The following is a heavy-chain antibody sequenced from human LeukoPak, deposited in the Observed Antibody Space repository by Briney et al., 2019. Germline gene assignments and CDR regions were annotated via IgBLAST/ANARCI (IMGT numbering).Heavy chain of an antibody. CDR1: GFTFNRFG. CDR3: ARDGGSAVAGSIDY. D-gene: IGHD6-19*01. V-gene: IGHV3-30*19. CDR2: ISYDGSNK. J-gene: IGHJ4*02. Sequence: PGGSLRLSCATSGFTFNRFGMHWVRQAPGKGLEWVAVISYDGSNKYYADSVKGRFTISRDNSKNTLYLQMNSLRPEDTAVYYCARDGGSAVAGSIDYWGQETLVIVSS.